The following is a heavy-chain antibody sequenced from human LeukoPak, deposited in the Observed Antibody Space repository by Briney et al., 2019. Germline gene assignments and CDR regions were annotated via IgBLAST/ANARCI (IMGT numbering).Heavy chain of an antibody. CDR2: IYVDGRTT. CDR1: GNYW. CDR3: IRDFRSADL. J-gene: IGHJ5*02. Sequence: QTGGSLRLSCAASGNYWMHWVRQAPGKGLVWVSRIYVDGRTTNYADSVKGRFTISRDNAKNTVYLEMNSLSVEDTATYYCIRDFRSADLWGQGTLVTVTS. V-gene: IGHV3-74*01.